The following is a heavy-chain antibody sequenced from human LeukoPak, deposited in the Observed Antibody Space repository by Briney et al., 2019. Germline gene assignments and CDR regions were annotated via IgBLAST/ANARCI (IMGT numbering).Heavy chain of an antibody. CDR3: ARDKSAAS. CDR2: IKQDEIEK. D-gene: IGHD6-25*01. V-gene: IGHV3-7*01. CDR1: GFSFSSYW. J-gene: IGHJ5*02. Sequence: GGSLRLSCAASGFSFSSYWMSWVRQAPGKGLEWVAKIKQDEIEKYYVDSVKGRFTISRDNAMNSLYLQMNSLRVEDTAVYYCARDKSAASWGQGTLVTVSS.